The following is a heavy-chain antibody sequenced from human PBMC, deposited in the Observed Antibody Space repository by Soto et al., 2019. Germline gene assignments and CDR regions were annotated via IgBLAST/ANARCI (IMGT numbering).Heavy chain of an antibody. CDR1: GITLRNHW. Sequence: EVQLVESGGDLVQPGESLRLSCAATGITLRNHWLHWVRQQPGKGLEWVSRIDSGSGTSYAASVKGRFTISRDNARNTLYLQMTSLRGEDTAVYYCATVFDLWGQGTQVIVSS. V-gene: IGHV3-74*01. CDR2: IDSGSGT. J-gene: IGHJ4*02. CDR3: ATVFDL.